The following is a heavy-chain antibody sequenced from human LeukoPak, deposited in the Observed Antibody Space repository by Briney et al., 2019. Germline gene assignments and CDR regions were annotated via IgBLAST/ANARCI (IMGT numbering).Heavy chain of an antibody. CDR2: ISAYNGNT. CDR3: ATGLAVAPMDAFDI. V-gene: IGHV1-18*01. J-gene: IGHJ3*02. CDR1: GYTFTSYG. D-gene: IGHD6-19*01. Sequence: GASVKVSCKASGYTFTSYGISWVRQAPGQGLEWMGWISAYNGNTNYAQKLQGRVTMTTDTSTSTAYMELSSLRSEDTAVYYCATGLAVAPMDAFDIWGQGTMVTVSS.